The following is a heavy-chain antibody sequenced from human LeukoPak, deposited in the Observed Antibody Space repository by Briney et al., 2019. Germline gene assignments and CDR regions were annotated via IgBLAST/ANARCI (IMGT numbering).Heavy chain of an antibody. CDR3: ARSRGVRGVAYYFDY. V-gene: IGHV3-48*03. CDR2: ISSSGSTI. J-gene: IGHJ4*02. D-gene: IGHD3-10*01. Sequence: PGGSLRLSCATSGFAFSTYEMNWVPQAPGKGLEWVSYISSSGSTIYYADSVKGRFTISRDNAKNSLYLQMNSLRAEDTAVYYCARSRGVRGVAYYFDYWGQGTLVTVSS. CDR1: GFAFSTYE.